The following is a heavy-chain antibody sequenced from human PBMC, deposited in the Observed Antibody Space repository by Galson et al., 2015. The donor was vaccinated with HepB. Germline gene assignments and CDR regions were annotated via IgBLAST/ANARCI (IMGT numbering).Heavy chain of an antibody. CDR2: MNPNSGNT. CDR1: GYTFTSYD. Sequence: SVKVSCKASGYTFTSYDIYWVRQATGQGLEWMGWMNPNSGNTGYAQKFQGRVTMTRNTSISTAYMELSSLRSEDTAVYYCARLERRSLEGMYWGQGTLVTVSS. D-gene: IGHD1-1*01. J-gene: IGHJ4*02. V-gene: IGHV1-8*01. CDR3: ARLERRSLEGMY.